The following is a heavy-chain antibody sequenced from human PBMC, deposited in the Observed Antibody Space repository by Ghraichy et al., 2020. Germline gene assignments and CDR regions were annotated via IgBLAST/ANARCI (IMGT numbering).Heavy chain of an antibody. CDR3: ARDGPYSSGWYAY. V-gene: IGHV1-2*02. J-gene: IGHJ4*02. CDR1: GYTFTGYY. CDR2: INPNSGGT. Sequence: ASVKVSCKASGYTFTGYYMHWVRQAPGQGLEWMGWINPNSGGTNYAQKFQGRVTMTRDTSISTAYMELSRLRSDDTAVYYCARDGPYSSGWYAYWGQGTLVTVSS. D-gene: IGHD6-19*01.